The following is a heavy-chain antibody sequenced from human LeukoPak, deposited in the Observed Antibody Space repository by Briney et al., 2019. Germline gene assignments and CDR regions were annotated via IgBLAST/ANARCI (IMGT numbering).Heavy chain of an antibody. D-gene: IGHD5-18*01. CDR1: GGSISSGGYY. CDR3: GRGGGGFRGRYYSHDVRFDP. Sequence: SHTLSLTCTVSGGSISSGGYYWSWIRQHPGKGLEWIGYIYYSGSTYYNPSLKSRVTISVDTSKNQFSLKLSSVTAADTAVYYCGRGGGGFRGRYYSHDVRFDPWGQGTLVTVSS. J-gene: IGHJ5*02. CDR2: IYYSGST. V-gene: IGHV4-31*03.